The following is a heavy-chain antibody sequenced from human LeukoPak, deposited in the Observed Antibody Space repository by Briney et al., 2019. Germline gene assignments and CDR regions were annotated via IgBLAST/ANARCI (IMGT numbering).Heavy chain of an antibody. Sequence: PAETLTLSCAASGGTFSGYSRTWIRQPPGKGLEWIGEINHSGSTNYSPSLKSRVTISVDTSRNQFSLQLYSVTAADTAVYYCARGENVDTTLVSTAENYAFHMWGGGTIVSVSS. CDR3: ARGENVDTTLVSTAENYAFHM. D-gene: IGHD5-18*01. CDR1: GGTFSGYS. J-gene: IGHJ3*02. V-gene: IGHV4-34*01. CDR2: INHSGST.